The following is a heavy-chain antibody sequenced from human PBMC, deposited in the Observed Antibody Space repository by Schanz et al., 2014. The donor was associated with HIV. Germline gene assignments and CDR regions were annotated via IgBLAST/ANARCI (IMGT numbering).Heavy chain of an antibody. J-gene: IGHJ6*02. CDR1: GFSFSSYA. Sequence: EGQLLESGGGLVQPGRSLRLSCAASGFSFSSYAMSWVRQAPGKGLEWVTGISASGARTDYANSVKGRFTTSRDKAKNSLYLQMNSLRAEDTAVYYCARPDYDFWVDVWGQGTTVTVSS. D-gene: IGHD3-3*01. V-gene: IGHV3-23*01. CDR2: ISASGART. CDR3: ARPDYDFWVDV.